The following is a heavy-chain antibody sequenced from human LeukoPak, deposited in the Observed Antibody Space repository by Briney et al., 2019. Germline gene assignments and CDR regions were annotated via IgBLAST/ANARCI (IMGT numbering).Heavy chain of an antibody. J-gene: IGHJ4*02. CDR1: GFTFSSDA. D-gene: IGHD3-22*01. V-gene: IGHV3-23*01. CDR3: AKVPLVSPSSGYYY. Sequence: GGSLRLSCAASGFTFSSDAMSWVCQAPGKGMEWVSAISGSGGSTYYADSVKGRFTISRDNSKNTLYLQMNSLRAEDTAVYYCAKVPLVSPSSGYYYWGQGTLVTVSS. CDR2: ISGSGGST.